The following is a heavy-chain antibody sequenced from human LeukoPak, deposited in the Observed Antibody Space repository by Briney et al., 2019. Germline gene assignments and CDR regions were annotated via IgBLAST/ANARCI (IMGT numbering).Heavy chain of an antibody. CDR1: GFTFSNNW. CDR2: IKKDGSEK. CDR3: ARDGKLRDGYINA. Sequence: PGGSLRLSCAASGFTFSNNWMSWVRQAPGKGLECVANIKKDGSEKYYINSVKGRFTISRDNAKNSLYLQMDSLRAEDTALYYCARDGKLRDGYINAWGQGTLVTVSS. D-gene: IGHD5-24*01. V-gene: IGHV3-7*01. J-gene: IGHJ5*02.